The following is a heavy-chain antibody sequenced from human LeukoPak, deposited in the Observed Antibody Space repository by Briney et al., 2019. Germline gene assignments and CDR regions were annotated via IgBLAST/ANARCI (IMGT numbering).Heavy chain of an antibody. CDR3: ARERAPIVVVPAARDFGY. CDR2: IYGSGST. Sequence: PSETLSLTCTVSVGSISIGSYYGSSIRQPAGKGLEWIGRIYGSGSTNYNPSLKSRVTISVDTSKNQFSLKLSSVTAADTAVYYCARERAPIVVVPAARDFGYWGQGTLVTVSS. D-gene: IGHD2-2*01. J-gene: IGHJ4*02. V-gene: IGHV4-61*02. CDR1: VGSISIGSYY.